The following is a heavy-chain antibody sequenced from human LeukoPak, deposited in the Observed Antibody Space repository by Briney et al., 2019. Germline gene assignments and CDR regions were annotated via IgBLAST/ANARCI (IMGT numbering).Heavy chain of an antibody. CDR1: GGSISSYY. Sequence: SETLSLTCTVSGGSISSYYWSWIRQPAGKGLEWIGRIYTSGSTNYNPSLKSRVTMSVDTSKNQFSLKLSSVTAADTAVYYCARDYASSSSLNWFDPWGQGTLVTVSS. CDR3: ARDYASSSSLNWFDP. CDR2: IYTSGST. D-gene: IGHD6-6*01. V-gene: IGHV4-4*07. J-gene: IGHJ5*02.